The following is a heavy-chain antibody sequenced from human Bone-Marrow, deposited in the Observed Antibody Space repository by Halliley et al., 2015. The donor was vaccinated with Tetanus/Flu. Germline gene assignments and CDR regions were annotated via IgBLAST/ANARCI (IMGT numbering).Heavy chain of an antibody. CDR2: IDDSGRGGRT. J-gene: IGHJ4*02. CDR3: TKDSGWAPVW. D-gene: IGHD6-19*01. V-gene: IGHV3-23*01. CDR1: GFTVSTYG. Sequence: SLRLSCAASGFTVSTYGMSWVRQAPGKGLEWVSGIDDSGRGGRTDYADSVKGRFTISRDISKNTLYLEMNSLRAEDTAVYYCTKDSGWAPVWWGQGTLVSVSS.